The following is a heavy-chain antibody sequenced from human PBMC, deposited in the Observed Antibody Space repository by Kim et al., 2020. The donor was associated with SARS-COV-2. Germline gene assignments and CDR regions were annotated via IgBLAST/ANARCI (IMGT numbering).Heavy chain of an antibody. CDR1: GYTFTSYA. V-gene: IGHV7-4-1*02. Sequence: ASVKVSCKASGYTFTSYAMNWVRQAPGQGLEWMGWINTNTGNPTYAQGFTGRFVFSLDTSVSTAYLQISSLKAEDTAVYYCARDWGIAAAGTDYIFDYWGQGTLVTVSS. CDR2: INTNTGNP. CDR3: ARDWGIAAAGTDYIFDY. J-gene: IGHJ4*02. D-gene: IGHD6-13*01.